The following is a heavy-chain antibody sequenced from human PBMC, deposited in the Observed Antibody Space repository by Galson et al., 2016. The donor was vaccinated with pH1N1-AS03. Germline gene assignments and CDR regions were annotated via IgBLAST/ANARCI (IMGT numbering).Heavy chain of an antibody. J-gene: IGHJ6*03. D-gene: IGHD6-25*01. V-gene: IGHV3-7*04. CDR3: ARAGIAASYFHYYYLDV. CDR1: GFTFSSYW. CDR2: IKEDGSEK. Sequence: SLRLSCAASGFTFSSYWMSWVRQAPGKGLEWVANIKEDGSEKYYVDSVKARFTISRDNGKNSLYLQMNSLRAEDTAVYFCARAGIAASYFHYYYLDVWGKGATVTASS.